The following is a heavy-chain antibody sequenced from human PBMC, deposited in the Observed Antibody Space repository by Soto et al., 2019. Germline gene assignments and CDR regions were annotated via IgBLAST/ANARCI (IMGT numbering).Heavy chain of an antibody. CDR1: GHTVPNYA. Sequence: ASVKVSCKASGHTVPNYAIHWVRQAPGQRLEWMGWINPNSGGTNYAQKFQGWVTMTRDTSISTAYMELSRLRSDDTAVYYCARGTGNDAFDIWGQGTMVTVSS. D-gene: IGHD7-27*01. V-gene: IGHV1-2*04. CDR3: ARGTGNDAFDI. J-gene: IGHJ3*02. CDR2: INPNSGGT.